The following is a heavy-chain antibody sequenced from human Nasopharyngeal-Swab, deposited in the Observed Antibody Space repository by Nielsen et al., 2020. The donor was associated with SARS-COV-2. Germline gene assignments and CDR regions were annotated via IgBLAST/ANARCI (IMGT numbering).Heavy chain of an antibody. V-gene: IGHV3-23*01. D-gene: IGHD6-13*01. J-gene: IGHJ6*03. Sequence: WSRQSPGKGLEWVSTLSGTGESTYYADSVTGRFAISRDNSNNTLYLQMHGLRAEDTAIYFCAKAWAAAGLSFYYYMDVWGKGTTVTVSS. CDR2: LSGTGEST. CDR3: AKAWAAAGLSFYYYMDV.